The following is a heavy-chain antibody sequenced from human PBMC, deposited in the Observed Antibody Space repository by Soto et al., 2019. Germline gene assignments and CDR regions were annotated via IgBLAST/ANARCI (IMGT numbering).Heavy chain of an antibody. D-gene: IGHD2-8*02. CDR2: INAGNGNT. V-gene: IGHV1-3*01. CDR3: ARDLVMDV. J-gene: IGHJ6*02. CDR1: GYTFTSYA. Sequence: QVQLVQSGAEVKKPGASVKVSCKASGYTFTSYAMHWVRQAPGQRLEWMGWINAGNGNTKYSQKFQGRVTITRDTSVSTAYTELSSLRSEAPAVYCCARDLVMDVWGQGTTVTVSS.